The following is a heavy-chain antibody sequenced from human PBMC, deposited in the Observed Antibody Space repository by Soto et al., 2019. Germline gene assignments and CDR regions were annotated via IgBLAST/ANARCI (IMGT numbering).Heavy chain of an antibody. D-gene: IGHD2-15*01. J-gene: IGHJ6*02. CDR3: AKKVVAATNYGMDV. CDR1: GFTFSSYG. V-gene: IGHV3-30*18. CDR2: ISYDGSNK. Sequence: QVQLVESGGGVVQPGRSLRLSCAASGFTFSSYGMHWVRQAPGKGLEWVAVISYDGSNKYYADSVKGRFTSSRDNSKNTLYLQMNSLRAEDTAVYYCAKKVVAATNYGMDVWCQGTTVTVSS.